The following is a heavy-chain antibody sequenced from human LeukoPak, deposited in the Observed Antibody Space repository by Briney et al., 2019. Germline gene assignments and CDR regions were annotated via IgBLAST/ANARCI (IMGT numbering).Heavy chain of an antibody. J-gene: IGHJ6*02. CDR2: IRSKANSYAT. V-gene: IGHV3-73*01. D-gene: IGHD3-10*01. CDR3: KGRSSGYYYSGMDV. CDR1: GFTFSGSA. Sequence: GGSLKLSCAASGFTFSGSAMHWVRQTSGKGREWVGRIRSKANSYATAYAALVKGRFTISRDDSQNTAYLQMNSLKTEDTAVYYCKGRSSGYYYSGMDVWGQGTTVTVSS.